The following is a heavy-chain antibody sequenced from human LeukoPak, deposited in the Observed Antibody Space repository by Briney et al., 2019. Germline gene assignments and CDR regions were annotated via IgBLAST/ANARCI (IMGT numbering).Heavy chain of an antibody. Sequence: SETLSLTCTVSGGSISSYYWSWIRQPPGKGLEWIGYIYYSGSTNYNPSLKSRVTISVDTSKHQFSLKLSSVTAAATAVYYCARTYYDFWSGYQSYGMDVWGQGTTVTVSS. V-gene: IGHV4-59*01. D-gene: IGHD3-3*01. J-gene: IGHJ6*02. CDR2: IYYSGST. CDR3: ARTYYDFWSGYQSYGMDV. CDR1: GGSISSYY.